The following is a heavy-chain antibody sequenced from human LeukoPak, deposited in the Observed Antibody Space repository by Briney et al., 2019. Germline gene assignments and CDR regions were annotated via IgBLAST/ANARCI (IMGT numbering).Heavy chain of an antibody. CDR1: GGSISSSSYY. CDR3: ARGGIVGSRTNWFDP. CDR2: IYYSGST. J-gene: IGHJ5*02. D-gene: IGHD1-26*01. Sequence: SETLSLTCTVSGGSISSSSYYWGWIRQPPGKGLEWIGSIYYSGSTYYNPSLKSRVTISVDTSKNQFSLKLSSVTAADTAVYYCARGGIVGSRTNWFDPWGQGILVTVSS. V-gene: IGHV4-39*01.